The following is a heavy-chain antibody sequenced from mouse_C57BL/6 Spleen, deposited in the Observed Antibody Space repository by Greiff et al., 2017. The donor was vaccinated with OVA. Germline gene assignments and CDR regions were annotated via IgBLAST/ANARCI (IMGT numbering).Heavy chain of an antibody. V-gene: IGHV1-64*01. Sequence: QVQLQQPGAELVKPGASVKLSCKASGYTFTSYWMHWVKQRPGQGLEWIGMIHPNSGSTNYNEKFKSKATLTVDKSSSTAYMQLSSLTSEDSAVYYCARGLGSSYNYAMDYWGQGTSVTVSS. CDR2: IHPNSGST. J-gene: IGHJ4*01. CDR1: GYTFTSYW. CDR3: ARGLGSSYNYAMDY. D-gene: IGHD1-1*01.